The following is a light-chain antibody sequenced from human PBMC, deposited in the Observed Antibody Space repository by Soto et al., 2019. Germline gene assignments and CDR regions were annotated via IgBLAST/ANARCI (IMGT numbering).Light chain of an antibody. V-gene: IGLV1-40*01. J-gene: IGLJ2*01. CDR1: SSNIGAGYD. CDR3: QSYDSSLSGSV. Sequence: QSVLAQPPSVSGAPGQRVTISCTGSSSNIGAGYDVHWYQQVPGTAPKLLIYGNINRPSGVPDRFSGSKSGTSASLAITGLQAEDEADYYCQSYDSSLSGSVFGGGTQLTVL. CDR2: GNI.